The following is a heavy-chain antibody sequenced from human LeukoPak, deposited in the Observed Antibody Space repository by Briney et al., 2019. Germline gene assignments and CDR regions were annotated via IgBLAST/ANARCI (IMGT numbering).Heavy chain of an antibody. CDR2: IHYSGST. CDR3: ARVSGYCSTTSCRGIEY. D-gene: IGHD2-2*01. CDR1: GGSISGYY. V-gene: IGHV4-59*01. Sequence: SETLSLTCSASGGSISGYYWSWIRQPPGKGLEWMGYIHYSGSTNYNPSLKSRVTISVDTSKNQFSLKLSSVTAADTAVYYCARVSGYCSTTSCRGIEYWGQGTLVTVS. J-gene: IGHJ4*02.